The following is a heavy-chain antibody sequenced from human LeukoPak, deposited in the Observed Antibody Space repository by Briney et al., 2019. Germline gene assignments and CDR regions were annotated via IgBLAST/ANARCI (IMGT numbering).Heavy chain of an antibody. CDR3: PRDRWELLH. Sequence: GGSLRLSCAASGFTFSSYWMSWVRQAPGKGLEWVANIKEDGSEKYYVDSVKGRFTISRDNAKNSLYLQMNSLRAEDTAVYYSPRDRWELLHWGQGTLVTVSS. V-gene: IGHV3-7*01. D-gene: IGHD1-26*01. J-gene: IGHJ4*02. CDR2: IKEDGSEK. CDR1: GFTFSSYW.